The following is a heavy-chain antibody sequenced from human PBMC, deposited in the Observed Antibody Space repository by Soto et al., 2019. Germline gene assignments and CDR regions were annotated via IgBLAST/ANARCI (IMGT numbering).Heavy chain of an antibody. CDR2: IYSIGST. V-gene: IGHV4-39*01. J-gene: IGHJ6*02. Sequence: QLQLQESGPGLVKPSETLSLTCTVSGGSISSSSYWGWIRQPPGKGLDWIGSIYSIGSTYYNPSPKSRVTISVDPPKNQSSLKLSSVTAADTAVYYCRRSSRYSTDVWGQGTTVTVSS. CDR3: RRSSRYSTDV. CDR1: GGSISSSSY. D-gene: IGHD6-13*01.